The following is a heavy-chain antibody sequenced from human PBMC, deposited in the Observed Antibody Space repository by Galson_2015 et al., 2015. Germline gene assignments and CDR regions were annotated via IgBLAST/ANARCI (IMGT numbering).Heavy chain of an antibody. CDR2: ISGNGNTM. V-gene: IGHV3-48*01. D-gene: IGHD5-24*01. J-gene: IGHJ4*02. CDR3: ARDLRDGYNPFDN. Sequence: SLRLSCAASGFTFSSYGMNWVRQAPGKGLEWVSFISGNGNTMYYVDSVKGRFTISRDNAKNSLYLRMSSLRAEDTALYYCARDLRDGYNPFDNWGQGTLVTVSS. CDR1: GFTFSSYG.